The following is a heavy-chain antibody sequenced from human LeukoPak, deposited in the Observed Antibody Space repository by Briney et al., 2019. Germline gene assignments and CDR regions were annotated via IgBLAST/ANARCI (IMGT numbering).Heavy chain of an antibody. Sequence: PGRSLRLSCAASGFTFDDYAMHWVRKAPGKGLEWVSGISWNSGSIGYADSVKGRFTMSRDNAKNSLYLQMNSLRAEDTALYYCAKDVKRYFDWLLDIWGQGTMVSVPS. CDR1: GFTFDDYA. J-gene: IGHJ3*02. V-gene: IGHV3-9*01. CDR2: ISWNSGSI. D-gene: IGHD3-9*01. CDR3: AKDVKRYFDWLLDI.